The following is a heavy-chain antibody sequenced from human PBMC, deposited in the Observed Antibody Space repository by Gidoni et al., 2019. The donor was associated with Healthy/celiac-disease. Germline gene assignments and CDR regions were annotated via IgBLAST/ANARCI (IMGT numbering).Heavy chain of an antibody. CDR2: RRSKANSNAT. CDR3: TSHGIAAAGTQLRAHFDY. V-gene: IGHV3-73*02. CDR1: GFTFSGSA. D-gene: IGHD6-13*01. J-gene: IGHJ4*02. Sequence: EVQLEESGGGLDQTGGTLNISCAASGFTFSGSALLWVRQASGKGLGWGGRRRSKANSNATAYAASVKVMFTISRDDSKNTAYLQMNSLKTEDTAVYYCTSHGIAAAGTQLRAHFDYWGQGTLVTVSS.